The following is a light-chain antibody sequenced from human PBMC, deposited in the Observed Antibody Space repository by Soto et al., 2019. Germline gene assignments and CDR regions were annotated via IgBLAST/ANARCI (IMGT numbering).Light chain of an antibody. CDR2: GAS. J-gene: IGKJ1*01. Sequence: EIVMTHSPATLSVSPWEIATLSCRASQSVSSNLAWYQQKPGPAPRLLIYGASTRATGIPARFSGSGSGTEFTLTISSLQPEDFATYYCQQFHSFSRTFGQGTKVDIK. CDR1: QSVSSN. CDR3: QQFHSFSRT. V-gene: IGKV3-15*01.